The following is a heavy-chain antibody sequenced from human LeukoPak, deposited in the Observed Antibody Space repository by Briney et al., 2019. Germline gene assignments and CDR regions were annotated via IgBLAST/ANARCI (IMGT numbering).Heavy chain of an antibody. Sequence: SETLSLTCTVSGGSISSYYWSWIRQPPGKGLEWIGYIYYSGSTNYNPSLKSRVTISVDTSKNQFSLKLSSVTAADTAVYYCARQSPQLRYFDWLSRYNWFDPWGQGTLVTVSS. CDR3: ARQSPQLRYFDWLSRYNWFDP. CDR1: GGSISSYY. J-gene: IGHJ5*02. CDR2: IYYSGST. D-gene: IGHD3-9*01. V-gene: IGHV4-59*08.